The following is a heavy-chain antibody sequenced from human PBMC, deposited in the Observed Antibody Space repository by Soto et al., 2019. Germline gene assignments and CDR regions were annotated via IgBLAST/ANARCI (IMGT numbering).Heavy chain of an antibody. J-gene: IGHJ2*01. CDR1: GGSISSYY. V-gene: IGHV4-59*01. CDR3: AGGRRYWDFDL. Sequence: QVQLQESGPGLVKPSETLSLTCTVSGGSISSYYWSWIRQPPGKGLEWIGYIYYSGSTNYSPSLRGRVTISVATAKNQYALKLSSVTAADTAVYYCAGGRRYWDFDLWGRGTLVTVSS. CDR2: IYYSGST.